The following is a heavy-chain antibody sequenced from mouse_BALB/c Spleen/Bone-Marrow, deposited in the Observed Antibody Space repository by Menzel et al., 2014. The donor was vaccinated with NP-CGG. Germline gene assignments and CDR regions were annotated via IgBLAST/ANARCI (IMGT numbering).Heavy chain of an antibody. Sequence: VQLQQSGAELARPGASVKMSCKASGYSFTSYTMHWVKQRPGQGLEWIAYINPRNTYSDYNQKFKDRATVTADKSSSTDIMQLSSMTAEDSAVYYCTGEGSYDGCSGRFAYWSQGTTLTVSS. CDR2: INPRNTYS. D-gene: IGHD2-3*01. V-gene: IGHV1-4*01. CDR3: TGEGSYDGCSGRFAY. J-gene: IGHJ2*01. CDR1: GYSFTSYT.